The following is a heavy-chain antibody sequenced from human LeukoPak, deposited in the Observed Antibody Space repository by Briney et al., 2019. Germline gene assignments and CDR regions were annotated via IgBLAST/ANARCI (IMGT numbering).Heavy chain of an antibody. CDR1: GGSISSSSYY. J-gene: IGHJ4*02. D-gene: IGHD2-2*01. V-gene: IGHV4-39*01. Sequence: SETLSLTCTVSGGSISSSSYYWGWIRQPPGKGLEWIGSIYYSGSTNYNPSLKSRVTISVDTSKNQFSLKLSSVTAADTAVYYCARQVRGYCSSTSCSGVPRWGQGTLVTVSS. CDR3: ARQVRGYCSSTSCSGVPR. CDR2: IYYSGST.